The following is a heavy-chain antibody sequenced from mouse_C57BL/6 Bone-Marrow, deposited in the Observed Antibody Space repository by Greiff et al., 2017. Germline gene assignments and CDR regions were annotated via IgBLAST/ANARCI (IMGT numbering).Heavy chain of an antibody. V-gene: IGHV1-67*01. J-gene: IGHJ4*01. CDR2: ISTYYGDA. Sequence: VKVVESGPELVRPGVSVKISCKGSGYTFTDYAMHWVKQSHAKSLEWIGVISTYYGDASYNQKFKDKATMTVDKSSSTAYMELARLTSEDSAVYYCARSPPAQDAMDYWGQGTSVTVSS. CDR3: ARSPPAQDAMDY. CDR1: GYTFTDYA. D-gene: IGHD3-2*02.